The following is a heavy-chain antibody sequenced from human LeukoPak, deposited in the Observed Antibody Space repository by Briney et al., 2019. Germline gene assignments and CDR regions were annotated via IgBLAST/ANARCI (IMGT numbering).Heavy chain of an antibody. CDR3: ATRESMTTVTTLFDY. Sequence: SETLSLTCAVYGGPFSGYYWSWIRQPPGKGLEWIGEINHSGSTNYNPSLKSRVTISVDTSKNQFSLKLSSVTAADTAVYYCATRESMTTVTTLFDYWGQGTLVTVSS. CDR1: GGPFSGYY. V-gene: IGHV4-34*01. D-gene: IGHD4-17*01. CDR2: INHSGST. J-gene: IGHJ4*02.